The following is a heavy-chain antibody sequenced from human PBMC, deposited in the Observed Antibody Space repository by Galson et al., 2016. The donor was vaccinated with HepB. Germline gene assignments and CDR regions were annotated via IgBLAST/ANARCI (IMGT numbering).Heavy chain of an antibody. CDR2: ISGSGCQT. CDR3: VRDLTTFFGGDCYDSGDAFEF. J-gene: IGHJ3*01. CDR1: VFTFSSYP. D-gene: IGHD2-21*02. Sequence: SLRLSCAVSVFTFSSYPMSWVRQAPGKGLEWVSAISGSGCQTYYADSVKGRFTISRDNSKNTLSLQMNSLRAEDTAVYYCVRDLTTFFGGDCYDSGDAFEFWGQGTMVTVSS. V-gene: IGHV3-23*01.